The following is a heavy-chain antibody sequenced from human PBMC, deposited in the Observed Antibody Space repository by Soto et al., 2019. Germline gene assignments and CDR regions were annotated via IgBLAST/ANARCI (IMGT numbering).Heavy chain of an antibody. CDR2: IYYSGGT. J-gene: IGHJ6*02. CDR1: GGSVNSGGYH. V-gene: IGHV4-31*01. D-gene: IGHD1-1*01. CDR3: ARAPIPNLNYSGMDV. Sequence: SETLSLTCTVSGGSVNSGGYHWSWIRQPPGKGLEWIGDIYYSGGTYYNPSLTSPVTISIDPSTHHFSPHLTALTAADTAVYYCARAPIPNLNYSGMDVWGQGTTVTVSS.